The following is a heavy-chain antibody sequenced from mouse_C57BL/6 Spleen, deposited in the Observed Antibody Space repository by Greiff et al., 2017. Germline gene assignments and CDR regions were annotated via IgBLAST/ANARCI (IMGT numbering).Heavy chain of an antibody. Sequence: LQLQQPGAELVKPGASVKMSCKASGYTFTSYWITWVKQRPGQGLEWIGDIYPGSGSTNYNEKFKSKATLTVDTSSSTAYMQLSSLTSEDSAVYYCARWRYYGSSYFDVWGTGTTVTVSS. CDR2: IYPGSGST. V-gene: IGHV1-55*01. CDR1: GYTFTSYW. J-gene: IGHJ1*03. CDR3: ARWRYYGSSYFDV. D-gene: IGHD1-1*01.